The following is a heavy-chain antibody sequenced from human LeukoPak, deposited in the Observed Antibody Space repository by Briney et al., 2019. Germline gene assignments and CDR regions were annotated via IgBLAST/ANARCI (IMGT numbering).Heavy chain of an antibody. CDR1: GFTFSSYA. V-gene: IGHV3-23*01. D-gene: IGHD1-26*01. J-gene: IGHJ6*02. CDR3: AKPTGSGFYYGMDV. CDR2: ISGSGGST. Sequence: GGSLRLSCAASGFTFSSYAMSWVRQVPGKGLEWVSAISGSGGSTYYADSVKGRFTISRDNSKNTLYLQMNSLRAEDTAVYYCAKPTGSGFYYGMDVWGQGTTVTVSS.